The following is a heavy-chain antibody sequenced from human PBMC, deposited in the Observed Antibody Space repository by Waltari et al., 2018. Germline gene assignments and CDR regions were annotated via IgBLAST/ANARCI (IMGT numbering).Heavy chain of an antibody. CDR1: GGTFSSYA. CDR2: IIPILGKA. J-gene: IGHJ6*03. Sequence: QVQLVQSGAEVKKPGSSVKVSCKASGGTFSSYAISWVRQAPGQGLEWMGGIIPILGKANYAQNFQGRVTITADESTSTAYMELSSLRSEDTAVYYCARAGPFCSGGSCYYYYYMDVWGKGTTVTVSS. CDR3: ARAGPFCSGGSCYYYYYMDV. D-gene: IGHD2-15*01. V-gene: IGHV1-69*11.